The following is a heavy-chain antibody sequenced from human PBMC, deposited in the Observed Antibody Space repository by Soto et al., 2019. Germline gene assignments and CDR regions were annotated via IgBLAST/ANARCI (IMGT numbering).Heavy chain of an antibody. D-gene: IGHD2-15*01. CDR1: GGSISSYY. V-gene: IGHV4-59*01. CDR2: IYYSGST. Sequence: SETLSLTCTVSGGSISSYYWSWIRQPPGKGLEWSGYIYYSGSTNYNPSLKSRVTISVDTSKNQFSLKLSSVTAADTAVYYCAREGDCSGGSCYSSDAFDIWGQGTMVTVSS. J-gene: IGHJ3*02. CDR3: AREGDCSGGSCYSSDAFDI.